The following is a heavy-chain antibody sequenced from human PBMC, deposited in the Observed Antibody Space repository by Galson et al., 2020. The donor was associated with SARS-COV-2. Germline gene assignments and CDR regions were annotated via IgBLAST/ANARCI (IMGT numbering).Heavy chain of an antibody. CDR1: GYTLTELS. D-gene: IGHD1-26*01. V-gene: IGHV1-24*01. CDR2: FDPEDGET. Sequence: DSVKVSCKVSGYTLTELSMHWVRQAPGKGLEWMGGFDPEDGETIYAQKFQGRVTMTEDTSTDTAYMELSSLRSEDTAVYYCATARIVGATNWFDPWGQGTLVTVSS. J-gene: IGHJ5*02. CDR3: ATARIVGATNWFDP.